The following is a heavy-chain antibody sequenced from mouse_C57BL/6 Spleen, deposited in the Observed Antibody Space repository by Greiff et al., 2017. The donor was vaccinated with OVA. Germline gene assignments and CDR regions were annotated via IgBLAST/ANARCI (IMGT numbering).Heavy chain of an antibody. CDR1: GFTFSDYG. CDR3: ARPGGGMDY. Sequence: EVKLVESGGGLVKPGGSLKLSCAASGFTFSDYGMHWVRQAPEKGLEWVAYISSGSSTIYYADTVKGRFTISRDNAKNTLFLQMTSLRSEDAARYYCARPGGGMDYWGQGTSVTVSS. J-gene: IGHJ4*01. CDR2: ISSGSSTI. V-gene: IGHV5-17*01.